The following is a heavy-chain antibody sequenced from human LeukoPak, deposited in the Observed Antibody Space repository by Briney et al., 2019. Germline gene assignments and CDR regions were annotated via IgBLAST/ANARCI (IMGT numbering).Heavy chain of an antibody. V-gene: IGHV1-8*01. CDR1: GYTFTSYD. CDR3: ARAVDSSSFVSWFDP. J-gene: IGHJ5*02. Sequence: ASVKVSCKASGYTFTSYDINWVRQAPGQGLEWMGWINPNSGGTNYAQKFQGRVTITTDESTSTAYMELSSLRSEDTAVYYCARAVDSSSFVSWFDPWGQGTLVTVSS. D-gene: IGHD6-13*01. CDR2: INPNSGGT.